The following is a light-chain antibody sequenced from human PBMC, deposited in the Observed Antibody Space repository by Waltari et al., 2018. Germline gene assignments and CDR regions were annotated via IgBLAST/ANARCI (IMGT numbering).Light chain of an antibody. CDR3: SSYISSSTLEL. CDR1: SSDVGGYNY. CDR2: DVS. Sequence: QSALTQPASVSGSPGQSITISCTGTSSDVGGYNYVSWYQQHPGKAPKLMIYDVSNRPSGGSKRFSGSKSGNTASLTISGRQAEDEADYYCSSYISSSTLELFGGGTSLTVL. J-gene: IGLJ2*01. V-gene: IGLV2-14*03.